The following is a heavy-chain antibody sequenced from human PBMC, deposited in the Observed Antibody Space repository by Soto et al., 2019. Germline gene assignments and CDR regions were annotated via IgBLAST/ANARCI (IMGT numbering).Heavy chain of an antibody. V-gene: IGHV4-59*08. Sequence: QVQLQESGPGLVKPSETLSLTCTVSGASISGHFWSWIRQPPGKGLVWIAYIYNSGSNYNPSLKSRVTISVDTSNNQLYLKLSSVIAADSAVYYCAINADVWGQGTTVTVSS. CDR3: AINADV. CDR2: IYNSGS. CDR1: GASISGHF. J-gene: IGHJ6*02.